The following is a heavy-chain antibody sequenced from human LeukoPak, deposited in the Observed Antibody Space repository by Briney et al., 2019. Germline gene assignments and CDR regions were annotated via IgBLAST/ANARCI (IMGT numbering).Heavy chain of an antibody. V-gene: IGHV3-33*01. J-gene: IGHJ6*04. CDR2: IWYDGSNK. CDR1: GFTFSSYG. Sequence: GRSLRLSCAASGFTFSSYGMHWVRQAPGKGLEWVAVIWYDGSNKYYADSVKGRFTISRDNSKNTLYLQMNSLRAEDTAVYYCARDECSGGSCYYYYYYGMDVWGKGTTVTVSS. D-gene: IGHD2-15*01. CDR3: ARDECSGGSCYYYYYYGMDV.